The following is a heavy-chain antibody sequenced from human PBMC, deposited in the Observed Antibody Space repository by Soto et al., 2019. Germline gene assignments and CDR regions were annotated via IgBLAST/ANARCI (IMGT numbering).Heavy chain of an antibody. V-gene: IGHV3-7*01. CDR2: IKQDGSEK. Sequence: LRLSCAASGFTFSSYWMSWVRQAPGKGLEWVANIKQDGSEKYYVDSVKGRFTISRDNAKNSLYLQMNSLRAEDTAVYYCARVRHGYCSGGSCYFHFDYWGQGTLVTVSS. CDR1: GFTFSSYW. J-gene: IGHJ4*02. CDR3: ARVRHGYCSGGSCYFHFDY. D-gene: IGHD2-15*01.